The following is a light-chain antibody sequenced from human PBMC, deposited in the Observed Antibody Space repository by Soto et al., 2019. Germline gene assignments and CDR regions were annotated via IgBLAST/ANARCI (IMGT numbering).Light chain of an antibody. CDR2: GAS. V-gene: IGKV3-20*01. CDR1: QSVSSSY. CDR3: QQYGSHQGT. Sequence: EIVLTQSPGTLSLSPGERATLSCRASQSVSSSYLAWYQQKPGQAPRLLIYGASSRATGIPDRFSGSGSGTDFTLTISRLEPEDVAVYYCQQYGSHQGTFGQGTKVEIK. J-gene: IGKJ1*01.